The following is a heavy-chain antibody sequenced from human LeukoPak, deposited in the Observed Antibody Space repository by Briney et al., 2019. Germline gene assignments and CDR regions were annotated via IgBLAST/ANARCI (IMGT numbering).Heavy chain of an antibody. CDR3: AKDGHCPDAICPTNIAVAGYVDS. Sequence: GGSLRLSCAASGFTFTIYTMNWVRQAPGKGLEWVSIINYNGGSTYYADSVKGRFTISRDNSKNMVYLQTNSLRAEDTAIYYCAKDGHCPDAICPTNIAVAGYVDSWGQGTLVTVSS. J-gene: IGHJ4*02. CDR1: GFTFTIYT. D-gene: IGHD6-19*01. CDR2: INYNGGST. V-gene: IGHV3-23*01.